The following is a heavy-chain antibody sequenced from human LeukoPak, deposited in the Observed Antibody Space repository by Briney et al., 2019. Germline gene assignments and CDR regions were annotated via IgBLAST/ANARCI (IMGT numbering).Heavy chain of an antibody. Sequence: ASVKVSCKASGYTFTSYDINWVRQATGQGLEWMGWMNPNSGNTGYAQKFQGRVTMTRNTSISTAYMELSSLRSEDTAVYYCARMIGRRYYDFWSGYFEFGMDVWGKRTTVTVSS. D-gene: IGHD3-3*01. CDR3: ARMIGRRYYDFWSGYFEFGMDV. CDR1: GYTFTSYD. J-gene: IGHJ6*04. CDR2: MNPNSGNT. V-gene: IGHV1-8*01.